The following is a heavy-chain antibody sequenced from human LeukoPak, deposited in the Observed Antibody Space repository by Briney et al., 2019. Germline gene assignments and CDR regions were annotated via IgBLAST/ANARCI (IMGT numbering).Heavy chain of an antibody. CDR3: ARHGTSGGSWDFDI. CDR2: IYYSGST. D-gene: IGHD1-1*01. J-gene: IGHJ3*02. Sequence: SETLSLTCTVSGGSISSSSYYWGWIRQPPGKGLEWIGSIYYSGSTYYNPSLKSRVTISVDTSKNQFSLKLSSVTAADTAVYYCARHGTSGGSWDFDIWGQGTMVTVSS. V-gene: IGHV4-39*01. CDR1: GGSISSSSYY.